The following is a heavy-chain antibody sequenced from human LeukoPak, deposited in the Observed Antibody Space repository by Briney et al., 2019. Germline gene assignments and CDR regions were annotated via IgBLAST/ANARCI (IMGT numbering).Heavy chain of an antibody. CDR2: ISHSGDT. CDR3: ARGSNSVAY. J-gene: IGHJ4*02. Sequence: SETLSLTCAVYGGXFSDSYWSWIRQPPGEGLEWVGEISHSGDTNYNPSLKSRVTISVDTSKNQFSLNLSSVTAADTAVYYCARGSNSVAYWGQGTLVTVSS. CDR1: GGXFSDSY. V-gene: IGHV4-34*01. D-gene: IGHD4-23*01.